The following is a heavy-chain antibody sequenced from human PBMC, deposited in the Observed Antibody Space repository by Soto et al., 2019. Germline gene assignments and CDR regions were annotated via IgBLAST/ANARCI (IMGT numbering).Heavy chain of an antibody. CDR3: ARGGDWKFDY. Sequence: GQLQGSGPGLWNPSGTLPLTCAVPGAPFSSDKCWSWVRHPPGKGLEWIGEIHPSGRTNCNPSLKSRIMMSVERSQNQFSLQVNSMTAADTAVYYCARGGDWKFDYWGQGSQVTVSS. CDR2: IHPSGRT. D-gene: IGHD2-21*02. V-gene: IGHV4-4*02. J-gene: IGHJ4*02. CDR1: GAPFSSDKC.